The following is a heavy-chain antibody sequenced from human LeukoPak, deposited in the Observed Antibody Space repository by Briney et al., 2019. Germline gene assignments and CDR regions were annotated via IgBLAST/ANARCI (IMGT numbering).Heavy chain of an antibody. J-gene: IGHJ6*02. V-gene: IGHV1-2*02. D-gene: IGHD3-9*01. CDR3: ARGVNRGYYYYGMDV. CDR1: GYTFTGYY. Sequence: ASVKVSCKSSGYTFTGYYMHWVRQAPGQGREWMGWINPNSGGTNYAQKFQGRVTMTRDTSISTAYMELSRLRSDDTAVYYCARGVNRGYYYYGMDVWGQGTTVTVSS. CDR2: INPNSGGT.